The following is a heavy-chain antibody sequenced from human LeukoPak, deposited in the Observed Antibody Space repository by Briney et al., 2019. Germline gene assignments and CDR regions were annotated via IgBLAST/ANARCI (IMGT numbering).Heavy chain of an antibody. CDR3: ARDFRIRLDP. J-gene: IGHJ5*02. D-gene: IGHD5-18*01. Sequence: SETLSLTCPVSGGSLSSGGSYWSWIRQPAGKGLEWIGRIYISGSTNYNPSLKSRVTISVDTSKNQFSLELSSVTAADTAVYYCARDFRIRLDPWGQGTLVTVSS. CDR2: IYISGST. CDR1: GGSLSSGGSY. V-gene: IGHV4-61*02.